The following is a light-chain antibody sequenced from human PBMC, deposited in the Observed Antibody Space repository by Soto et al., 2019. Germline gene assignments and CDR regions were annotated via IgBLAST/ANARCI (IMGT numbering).Light chain of an antibody. CDR3: QQRSKWRT. CDR1: QSLGGN. Sequence: EIVMTQSPATLAVSPGDTVTLSCRASQSLGGNLAWYQQKPGQAPRLLIYDASRRATGIPARFSGSGFGTDFTLTISSLEPEDFAVYYCQQRSKWRTFGQGTKVDIK. V-gene: IGKV3-11*01. CDR2: DAS. J-gene: IGKJ1*01.